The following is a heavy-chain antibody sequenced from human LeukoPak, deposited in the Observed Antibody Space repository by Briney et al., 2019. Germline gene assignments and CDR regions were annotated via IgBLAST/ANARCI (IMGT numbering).Heavy chain of an antibody. V-gene: IGHV3-74*01. CDR1: GFTFSRYW. CDR2: SDTEGSMT. CDR3: AREGSYLNSGGSYYLHWLDP. J-gene: IGHJ5*02. Sequence: PGGSLRLSCAASGFTFSRYWMHWVRQAPGKGLEWVSYSDTEGSMTSYAGSVKGRFTISRDNAKNTLYLEMHSLRVEDTAIYYCAREGSYLNSGGSYYLHWLDPWGQGTLVTVSS. D-gene: IGHD3-22*01.